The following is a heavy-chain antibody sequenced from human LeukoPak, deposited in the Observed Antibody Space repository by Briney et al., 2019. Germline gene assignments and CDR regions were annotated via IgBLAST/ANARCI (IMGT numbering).Heavy chain of an antibody. D-gene: IGHD3-22*01. CDR3: AKGYYDSSGTLDY. CDR2: ISYDGSNK. J-gene: IGHJ4*02. V-gene: IGHV3-30*18. CDR1: GFTFSSYG. Sequence: GGSLRLSCAASGFTFSSYGMHWVRQAPGKGLEWVAAISYDGSNKYYADSVKGRFTISRDNSKNTLYLQMNSLRAEDTAVYYCAKGYYDSSGTLDYWGQGTLVAVSS.